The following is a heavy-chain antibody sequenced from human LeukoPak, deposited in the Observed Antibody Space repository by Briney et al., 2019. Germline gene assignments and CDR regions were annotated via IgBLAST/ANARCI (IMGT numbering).Heavy chain of an antibody. V-gene: IGHV4-59*11. D-gene: IGHD4-11*01. J-gene: IGHJ6*04. Sequence: SEALSLTCTVSGGSFSSQYWSWIRQPPGKGLEWIGYIYNIGSANYNPSLKSRVTVSVDTSKNHFSLKLRSVTAADTAVYYCARGPTEAGLDVWGKGTTVTVSS. CDR2: IYNIGSA. CDR1: GGSFSSQY. CDR3: ARGPTEAGLDV.